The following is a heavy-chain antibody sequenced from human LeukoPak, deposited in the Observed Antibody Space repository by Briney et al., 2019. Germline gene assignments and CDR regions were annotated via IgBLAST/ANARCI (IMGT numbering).Heavy chain of an antibody. J-gene: IGHJ5*02. Sequence: SETLSLTCTVSGGSISSYYWSWIRQPPGMGLEWIGYIYYSGSTSYNPSLKSRVTISVDTSKNQFSLKLSSVTAADTAVYYCAREGSSGWYRGWFDPWGQGTLVTVSS. CDR2: IYYSGST. D-gene: IGHD6-19*01. CDR1: GGSISSYY. V-gene: IGHV4-59*01. CDR3: AREGSSGWYRGWFDP.